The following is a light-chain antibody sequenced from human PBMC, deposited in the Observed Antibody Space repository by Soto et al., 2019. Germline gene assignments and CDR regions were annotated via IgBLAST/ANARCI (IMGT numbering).Light chain of an antibody. CDR2: GAS. CDR1: QSISSS. V-gene: IGKV3-15*01. J-gene: IGKJ4*01. Sequence: EIVMTQSPAALSVSPGDRATLSCRASQSISSSLAWYRQKPGQAPSLLIYGASTRSIGVPARFSGSGSGTEFTLTISSLQSEDVAVYDCQQYSDWPPELTFGGGTKVEIK. CDR3: QQYSDWPPELT.